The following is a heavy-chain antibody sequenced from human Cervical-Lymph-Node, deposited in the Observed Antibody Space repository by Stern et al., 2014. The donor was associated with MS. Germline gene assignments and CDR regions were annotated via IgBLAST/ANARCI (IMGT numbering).Heavy chain of an antibody. Sequence: QLQESGPGLVKPSDTVSLTCTVSGGSVSSGDNYWTWIRQRPGNGLDWMGVIYYTGITYYSPPLEVRVTMSLDTSKHQISLKLSSVTAADTAVYYCARSKEHCSSTSCYAGILDSWGQGTLVTVSS. V-gene: IGHV4-31*03. D-gene: IGHD2-2*01. J-gene: IGHJ4*02. CDR1: GGSVSSGDNY. CDR2: IYYTGIT. CDR3: ARSKEHCSSTSCYAGILDS.